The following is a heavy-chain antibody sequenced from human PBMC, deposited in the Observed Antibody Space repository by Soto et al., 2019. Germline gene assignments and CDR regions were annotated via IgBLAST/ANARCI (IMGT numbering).Heavy chain of an antibody. D-gene: IGHD2-2*02. CDR1: GFTFSSYA. J-gene: IGHJ6*02. CDR3: ARGDSSSTSCYIGNYYYYYYGMDV. CDR2: ISYDGSNK. V-gene: IGHV3-30-3*01. Sequence: SGGTLRLSCAASGFTFSSYAMHWVRQAPGKWLAWVAVISYDGSNKYYADSVKGRFTISRANSTNPLYLQMNSLRAEYTDVYYCARGDSSSTSCYIGNYYYYYYGMDVWGQGTTVAVSS.